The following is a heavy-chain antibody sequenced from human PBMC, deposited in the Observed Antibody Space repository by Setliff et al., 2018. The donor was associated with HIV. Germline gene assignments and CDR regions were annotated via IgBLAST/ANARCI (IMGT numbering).Heavy chain of an antibody. CDR3: ATIRAYYYDSSGKEYFQY. Sequence: ASVKVSCKVSGYSLTDLSIHWVRQAPGKGLEWMGGFDPEDGETVYAQKLQGRVTMTEDTSTDTAYMEFSSLRSEDTAMYYCATIRAYYYDSSGKEYFQYWGHGTLVTVSS. J-gene: IGHJ1*01. CDR1: GYSLTDLS. CDR2: FDPEDGET. D-gene: IGHD3-22*01. V-gene: IGHV1-24*01.